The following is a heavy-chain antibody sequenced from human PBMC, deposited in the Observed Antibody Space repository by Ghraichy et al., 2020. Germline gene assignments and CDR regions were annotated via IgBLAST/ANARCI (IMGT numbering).Heavy chain of an antibody. J-gene: IGHJ5*02. CDR3: ARDKREWESNWFDP. V-gene: IGHV4-4*07. CDR1: GGSISSYY. CDR2: IYTSGST. Sequence: SETLSLTCTVSGGSISSYYWSWIRQPAGRGLEWIGHIYTSGSTNYNPSLKSRVTMSVDTSKNQFSLKLSSVTAADTAVYYCARDKREWESNWFDPWGQGTLVPGSS. D-gene: IGHD1-26*01.